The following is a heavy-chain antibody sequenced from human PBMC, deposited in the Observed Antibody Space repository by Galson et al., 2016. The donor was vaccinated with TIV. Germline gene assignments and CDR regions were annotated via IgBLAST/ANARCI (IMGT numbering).Heavy chain of an antibody. CDR1: GFTFSHFG. Sequence: SLRLSCAASGFTFSHFGMHWVRQSPGKGLEWLAVILYDGSSQFYADSVEGRFAISRDNSKNTLYFQMDSLGAEDTALYYCAKSGDSRSIDSWGQGTLVIVSS. J-gene: IGHJ4*02. CDR3: AKSGDSRSIDS. V-gene: IGHV3-30*18. CDR2: ILYDGSSQ. D-gene: IGHD3-22*01.